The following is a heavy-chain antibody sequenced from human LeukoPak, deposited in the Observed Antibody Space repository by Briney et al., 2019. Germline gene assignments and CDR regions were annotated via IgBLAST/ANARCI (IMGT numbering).Heavy chain of an antibody. CDR2: ISSSSSYI. J-gene: IGHJ4*02. CDR3: ARIYYYDSSGYYPPDY. D-gene: IGHD3-22*01. Sequence: PGGSLRLSCAASGFTFSSYSMNWVRQAPGKGLEWVSSISSSSSYIYYADSVKGRFTISRDNAKNSLYLQVNSLRAEDTAVYYCARIYYYDSSGYYPPDYWGQGTLVTVSS. CDR1: GFTFSSYS. V-gene: IGHV3-21*01.